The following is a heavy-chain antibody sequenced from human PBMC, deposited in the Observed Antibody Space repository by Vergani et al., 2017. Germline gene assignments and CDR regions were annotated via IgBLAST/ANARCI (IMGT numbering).Heavy chain of an antibody. CDR1: GYTFTGYY. CDR3: AGGNYVPVKYYYYYMDV. J-gene: IGHJ6*03. CDR2: INPNSGGT. Sequence: QVQLVQSGAEVKKPGASVKVSCKASGYTFTGYYMHLVRQAPGQGLEWMGWINPNSGGTNYAQKFQGRVTMTRDTSISTAYMELSRLRSDDTAVYYCAGGNYVPVKYYYYYMDVWGKGTTVTVSS. D-gene: IGHD1-7*01. V-gene: IGHV1-2*02.